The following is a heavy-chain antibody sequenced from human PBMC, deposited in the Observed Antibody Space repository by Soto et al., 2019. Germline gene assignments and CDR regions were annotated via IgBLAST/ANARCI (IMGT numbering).Heavy chain of an antibody. J-gene: IGHJ5*02. D-gene: IGHD6-19*01. V-gene: IGHV4-30-4*01. CDR3: ARDQRKVDGTGISCLSANWFDP. CDR2: IYSSGTT. CDR1: GGSISSGDYY. Sequence: TSETLSLTCTVSGGSISSGDYYWSWIRQPPGKGLEWIGNIYSSGTTYSNPSLKSRVTISVDTSKNQFSLKLGSMPAADTAVYFCARDQRKVDGTGISCLSANWFDPWGQGTLVTVSS.